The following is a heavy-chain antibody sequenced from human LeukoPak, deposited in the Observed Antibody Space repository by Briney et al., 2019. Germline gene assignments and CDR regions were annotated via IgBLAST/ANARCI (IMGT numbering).Heavy chain of an antibody. J-gene: IGHJ3*02. CDR3: ARERYCSSTSCPPHAFDI. CDR1: GYTFTSYG. Sequence: ASVKVSCKASGYTFTSYGISWVRQAPGQGLEWMGWISAYNGNTNYAQKLQGRVTMTTDTSTSTAYMELRSLRSDDTAVYYCARERYCSSTSCPPHAFDIWGQGTMVTVSS. D-gene: IGHD2-2*01. CDR2: ISAYNGNT. V-gene: IGHV1-18*01.